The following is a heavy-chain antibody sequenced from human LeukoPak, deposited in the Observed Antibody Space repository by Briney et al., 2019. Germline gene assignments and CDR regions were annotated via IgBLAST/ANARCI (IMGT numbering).Heavy chain of an antibody. CDR2: IYYTGGT. CDR3: ARGRTFDN. Sequence: SETLSLTCTVSGGSISSYYWSWIRQPPGKGLEWIGYIYYTGGTNYNPSLKSRVTISVDTSKNQFSLRLSSVTAADTAVYYCARGRTFDNWGQGALVTVSS. CDR1: GGSISSYY. J-gene: IGHJ4*02. V-gene: IGHV4-59*01.